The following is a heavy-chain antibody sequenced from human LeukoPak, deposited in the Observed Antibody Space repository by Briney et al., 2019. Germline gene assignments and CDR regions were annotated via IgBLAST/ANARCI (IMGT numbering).Heavy chain of an antibody. Sequence: PSETLSLTCAVYGGSFTNYYWSWIRQPPGKGLEWIGEINHSGSTNYNPSLKSRVTISVDTSKNQFSLKLSSVTAADTAVYYCARGNFGSFVYQRAGWGAFDIWGQGTMVTVSS. CDR1: GGSFTNYY. V-gene: IGHV4-34*01. CDR3: ARGNFGSFVYQRAGWGAFDI. D-gene: IGHD2-2*01. J-gene: IGHJ3*02. CDR2: INHSGST.